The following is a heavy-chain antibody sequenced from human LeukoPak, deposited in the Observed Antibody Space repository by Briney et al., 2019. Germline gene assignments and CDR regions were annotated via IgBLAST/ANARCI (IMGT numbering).Heavy chain of an antibody. D-gene: IGHD3-10*01. J-gene: IGHJ4*02. CDR1: GGSISSYY. CDR3: ASGITMVYFDY. Sequence: PSETLSLTCTVSGGSISSYYWSWIRQPPGKGLEWIGYIYYSGSTNYNPSLKSRVTISVDTSKNQFSLKLSSVTAADTAVCYCASGITMVYFDYWGQGTLVTVSS. V-gene: IGHV4-59*08. CDR2: IYYSGST.